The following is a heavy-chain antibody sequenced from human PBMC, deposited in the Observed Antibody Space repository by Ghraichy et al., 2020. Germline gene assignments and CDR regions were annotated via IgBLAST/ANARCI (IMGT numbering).Heavy chain of an antibody. V-gene: IGHV4-4*02. CDR3: ARHTAVTATRGFDF. Sequence: SETLSLTCTVSGGSITGNWWSWVRQPPGKGLEWIGETYHSGRSKYHPSLESRVTISIDTSKNQFSMELVSVTAADTAMYYCARHTAVTATRGFDFWGRGTLVTVSS. D-gene: IGHD2-21*02. J-gene: IGHJ4*02. CDR2: TYHSGRS. CDR1: GGSITGNW.